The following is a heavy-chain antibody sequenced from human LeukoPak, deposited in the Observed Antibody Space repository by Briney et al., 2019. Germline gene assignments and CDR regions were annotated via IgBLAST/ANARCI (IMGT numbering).Heavy chain of an antibody. J-gene: IGHJ5*02. CDR3: ARGDHYDFWSGPGWFDP. Sequence: PSETLSLTCAVYGGSFSGYYWSWIRQPPGKGLEWIGEINHSGSTNYNPSLKSRVTISVDTSKNQFSLKLSSVTAADTAVYYCARGDHYDFWSGPGWFDPWGQGTLVTVSS. D-gene: IGHD3-3*01. CDR2: INHSGST. V-gene: IGHV4-34*01. CDR1: GGSFSGYY.